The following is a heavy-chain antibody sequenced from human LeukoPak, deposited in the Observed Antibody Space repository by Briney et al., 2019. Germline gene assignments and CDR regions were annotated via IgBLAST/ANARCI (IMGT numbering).Heavy chain of an antibody. Sequence: GASVKVSCKASGYTFSSNDINWVRQATGQGLEWMGWMNPNSGNTGYAQKFLGRVSITADESTSTAFMELSSLRSEDTAVYYCAREWGLESSGYYYAYWGQGTLVTVSS. CDR3: AREWGLESSGYYYAY. CDR2: MNPNSGNT. J-gene: IGHJ4*02. CDR1: GYTFSSND. V-gene: IGHV1-8*01. D-gene: IGHD3-22*01.